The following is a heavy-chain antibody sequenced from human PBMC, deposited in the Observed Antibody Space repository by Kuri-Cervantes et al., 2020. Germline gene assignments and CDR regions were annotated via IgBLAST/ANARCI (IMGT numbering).Heavy chain of an antibody. J-gene: IGHJ4*02. CDR3: ARGNGPSPFRPDY. CDR2: TYYRSKWYN. D-gene: IGHD2-8*01. Sequence: SCAISGDSVSSNSAAWNWIRQSPSRGLEWLGRTYYRSKWYNDYAVSVKSRITINPDTSKNLFSLQLNSVTPEDTAVYYCARGNGPSPFRPDYWGQGTPVTVSS. CDR1: GDSVSSNSAA. V-gene: IGHV6-1*01.